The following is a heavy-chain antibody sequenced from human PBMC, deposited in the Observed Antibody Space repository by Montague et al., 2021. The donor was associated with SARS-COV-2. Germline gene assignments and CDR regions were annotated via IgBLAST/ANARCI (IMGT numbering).Heavy chain of an antibody. J-gene: IGHJ3*02. V-gene: IGHV4-59*08. CDR3: ARRALGYCSSTSCETAFDI. D-gene: IGHD2-2*01. Sequence: SETLSLTCTVSGGSISSYYWSWIRQSPGKGLEWIGYIYYSGSTSYNPSLKSRVTISVDTSKNQFSLKLSSVTAADTAVYYCARRALGYCSSTSCETAFDIWGQGTMVTVSS. CDR1: GGSISSYY. CDR2: IYYSGST.